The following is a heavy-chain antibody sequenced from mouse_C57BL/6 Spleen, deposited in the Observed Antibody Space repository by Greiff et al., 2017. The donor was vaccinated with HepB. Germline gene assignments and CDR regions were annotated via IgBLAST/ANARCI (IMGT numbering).Heavy chain of an antibody. V-gene: IGHV1-18*01. Sequence: VQLQQSGPELVKPGASVKIPCKASGYTFTDYNMDWVKQSHGKSLEWIGDINPNNGGTIYNQKFKGKATLTVDKSSSTAYMELRSLTSEDTAVYYCASSSYDYYAMDYWGQGTSVTVSS. CDR2: INPNNGGT. D-gene: IGHD1-1*01. CDR3: ASSSYDYYAMDY. CDR1: GYTFTDYN. J-gene: IGHJ4*01.